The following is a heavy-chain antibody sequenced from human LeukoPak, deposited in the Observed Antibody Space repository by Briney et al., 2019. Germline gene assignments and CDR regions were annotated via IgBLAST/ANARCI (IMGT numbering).Heavy chain of an antibody. CDR3: ARVSEDYYYYMDV. CDR1: GFTFSSYW. Sequence: GGSLRLSCAASGFTFSSYWMSWVRQAPGKGLEWVSVIYSGGSTYYADSVKGRFTISRDNSKNTLYLQMNSLRAEDTAVYYCARVSEDYYYYMDVWGKGTTVTISS. J-gene: IGHJ6*03. D-gene: IGHD3-10*01. CDR2: IYSGGST. V-gene: IGHV3-66*01.